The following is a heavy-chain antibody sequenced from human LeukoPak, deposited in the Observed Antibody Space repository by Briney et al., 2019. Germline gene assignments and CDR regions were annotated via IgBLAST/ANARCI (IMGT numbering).Heavy chain of an antibody. CDR2: INSDATST. Sequence: GGSMRLSCAASGFTFSSYWMHWVRQAPGKGLVWVSRINSDATSTSYADSVKGRFTISRDNAKNTLYLQMNSLRAEDTAVYYCVTPNCGYSDCSFDYWGQGTLVTVSS. CDR1: GFTFSSYW. V-gene: IGHV3-74*01. J-gene: IGHJ4*02. D-gene: IGHD5-18*01. CDR3: VTPNCGYSDCSFDY.